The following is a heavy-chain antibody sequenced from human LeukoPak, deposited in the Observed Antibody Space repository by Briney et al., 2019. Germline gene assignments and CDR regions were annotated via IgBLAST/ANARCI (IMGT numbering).Heavy chain of an antibody. D-gene: IGHD3-10*01. CDR2: ISSNGGST. Sequence: PGGSLRLSCSASGFTFSSYAMHWVRQAPGKGLEYVSAISSNGGSTYYADSVKGRFTISRDNSKNTLYLQMSSLRAEDTAVYYCVKASRGYYGSGSLADVWGKGTTVTVSS. CDR3: VKASRGYYGSGSLADV. V-gene: IGHV3-64D*06. J-gene: IGHJ6*04. CDR1: GFTFSSYA.